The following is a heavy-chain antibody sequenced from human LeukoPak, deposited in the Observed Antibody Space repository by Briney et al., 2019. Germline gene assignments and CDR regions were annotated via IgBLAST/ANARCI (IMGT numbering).Heavy chain of an antibody. V-gene: IGHV3-30*02. CDR3: AKDTTSGWYWVEYYFDY. CDR2: IRYDGSNK. D-gene: IGHD6-19*01. J-gene: IGHJ4*02. CDR1: GFTFSSYG. Sequence: GGSLRHSCAASGFTFSSYGMHWVRQAPGKGLEWVAFIRYDGSNKYYADSVKGRFTISRDNSKNTLYLQMNSLRAEDTAVYYCAKDTTSGWYWVEYYFDYWGQGTRFTVSS.